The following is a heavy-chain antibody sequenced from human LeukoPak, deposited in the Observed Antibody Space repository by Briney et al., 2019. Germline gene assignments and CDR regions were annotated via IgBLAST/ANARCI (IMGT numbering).Heavy chain of an antibody. J-gene: IGHJ4*02. Sequence: PGGSLRLSCAASGFTFDDYGMSWVRQAPGKGLEWVSGINWNGGSTGYADSVKGRFTTSRDNAKNSLYLQMNSLRVEDTAVYYCAKVAKYYYGSETYYFFEHWGQGTPVTASS. CDR2: INWNGGST. D-gene: IGHD3-10*01. V-gene: IGHV3-20*04. CDR1: GFTFDDYG. CDR3: AKVAKYYYGSETYYFFEH.